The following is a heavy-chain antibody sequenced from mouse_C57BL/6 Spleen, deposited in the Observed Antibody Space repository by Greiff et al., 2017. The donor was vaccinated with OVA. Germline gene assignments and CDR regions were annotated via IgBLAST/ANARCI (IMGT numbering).Heavy chain of an antibody. CDR3: ARRQPGTGYAMDY. J-gene: IGHJ4*01. V-gene: IGHV1-52*01. CDR2: IDPSDSET. D-gene: IGHD3-2*01. CDR1: GYTFTSYW. Sequence: VKLQQPGAELVRPGSSVKLSCKASGYTFTSYWMHWVKQRPIQGLEWIGNIDPSDSETHYNQKFKDKATLTVDKSSSTAYMQLSSLTSEDSAVYYCARRQPGTGYAMDYWGQGTSVTVSS.